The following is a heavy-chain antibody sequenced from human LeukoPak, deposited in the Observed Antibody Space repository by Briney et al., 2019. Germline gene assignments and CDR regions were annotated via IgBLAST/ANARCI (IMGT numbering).Heavy chain of an antibody. CDR2: IYPGGSDT. D-gene: IGHD3-10*01. J-gene: IGHJ4*02. Sequence: APLQICCEGSGSIFTSYWIGCGRPLPGESLEWMGIIYPGGSDTKYCPSFQVQVAISADKSNSTASLKWSTLKASDTAMYYCARHLGVRGVTTIDYWGQGALGTVSS. CDR3: ARHLGVRGVTTIDY. CDR1: GSIFTSYW. V-gene: IGHV5-51*01.